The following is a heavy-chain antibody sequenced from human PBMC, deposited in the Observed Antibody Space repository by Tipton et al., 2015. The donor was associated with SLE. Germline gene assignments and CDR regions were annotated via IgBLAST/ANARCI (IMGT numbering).Heavy chain of an antibody. D-gene: IGHD6-13*01. CDR2: IWYDGSNK. CDR1: GFTFSSYG. CDR3: ARDRRQYSSSWSAPFDY. Sequence: SLRLSCAASGFTFSSYGMHWVRQAPGKGLEWVAVIWYDGSNKYYADSVKGRFTISRDNSKNTLYLQMNSLRAEDTAVYYCARDRRQYSSSWSAPFDYWGQGTLVTVSS. J-gene: IGHJ4*02. V-gene: IGHV3-33*01.